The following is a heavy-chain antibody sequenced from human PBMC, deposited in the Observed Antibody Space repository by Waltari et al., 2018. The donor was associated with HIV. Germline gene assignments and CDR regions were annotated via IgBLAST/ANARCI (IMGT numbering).Heavy chain of an antibody. CDR3: ARIFTYYYDSSGYYSPDYYYGMDV. CDR2: INPNSGGK. Sequence: QVQLVQSGAEVKKPGASVKVSCKASGYTFTGYYMHWVRQAPGQGLEWMGWINPNSGGKNDAQKFQGRVTMTRDTSISTAYMELSRLRSDDTAVYYCARIFTYYYDSSGYYSPDYYYGMDVWGQGTTVTVSS. J-gene: IGHJ6*02. D-gene: IGHD3-22*01. CDR1: GYTFTGYY. V-gene: IGHV1-2*02.